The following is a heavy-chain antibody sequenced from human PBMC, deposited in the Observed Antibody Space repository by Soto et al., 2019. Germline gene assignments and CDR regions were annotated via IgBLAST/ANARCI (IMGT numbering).Heavy chain of an antibody. J-gene: IGHJ4*02. CDR3: AKGTGGTSYIFDY. V-gene: IGHV3-23*01. CDR2: ISQSGGST. CDR1: GFTFNFYA. Sequence: PGGSLRLSCTASGFTFNFYAMSWVRQAPGKGLEWASGISQSGGSTHYADSVKGRFTISRDNAKNTLNLQMNSLRAEDTAVYYCAKGTGGTSYIFDYWGQGTLVTVSS. D-gene: IGHD2-8*02.